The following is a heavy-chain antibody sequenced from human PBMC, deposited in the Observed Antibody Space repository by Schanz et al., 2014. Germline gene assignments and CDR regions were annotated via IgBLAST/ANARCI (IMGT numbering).Heavy chain of an antibody. J-gene: IGHJ4*02. D-gene: IGHD6-13*01. CDR3: VSQTGSPNY. CDR1: GFSLDIFA. Sequence: EVHLLESGGGLVEPGGSLRLSCATSGFSLDIFAVSWVRQAPGKGLEWVSSFNDGGVNKYYADSVKGRFTISRDNSRDTVYLQMNTLRAEDTAVYFCVSQTGSPNYWGQGTLVTVSS. V-gene: IGHV3-23*01. CDR2: FNDGGVNK.